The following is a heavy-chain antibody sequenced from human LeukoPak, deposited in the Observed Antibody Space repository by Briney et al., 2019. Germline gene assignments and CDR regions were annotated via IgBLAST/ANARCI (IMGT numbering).Heavy chain of an antibody. CDR1: GGSISSYY. CDR3: ARRGNRWLPFDY. D-gene: IGHD5-24*01. J-gene: IGHJ4*02. V-gene: IGHV4-59*08. Sequence: SETLSLTCTVSGGSISSYYWSWIRQPPGKGLEWIAYIYYSGSTYYNPSLKSRVTISVDTSKNQFSLKLSSVTAADTAVYYCARRGNRWLPFDYWGQGTLVTVSS. CDR2: IYYSGST.